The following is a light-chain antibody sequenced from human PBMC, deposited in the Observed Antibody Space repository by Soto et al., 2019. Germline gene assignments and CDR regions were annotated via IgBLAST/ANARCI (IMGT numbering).Light chain of an antibody. V-gene: IGKV1-39*01. Sequence: DIQLTQSPSTLSASVVDIVTISFRASHSISNFLNWYQQKPGKAPERLIYAVSTLQSGVPSRFSGSGSGTDFTLTISSLQPEDFATYYCQQSNRIPINCGQGTRREIK. CDR2: AVS. J-gene: IGKJ5*01. CDR3: QQSNRIPIN. CDR1: HSISNF.